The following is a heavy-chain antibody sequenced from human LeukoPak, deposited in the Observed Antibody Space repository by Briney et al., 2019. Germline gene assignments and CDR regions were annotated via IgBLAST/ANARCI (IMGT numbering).Heavy chain of an antibody. Sequence: GRSLRLSCAASGFTFSSYAMHWVRQAPGKGLEWVAVISYDGSNKYYADSVKGRFTISRDNSKNTLYLQMSSLRAEDTAVYYCAGSITMIVAPDGWGQGTLVTVSS. CDR2: ISYDGSNK. J-gene: IGHJ4*02. V-gene: IGHV3-30-3*01. CDR1: GFTFSSYA. CDR3: AGSITMIVAPDG. D-gene: IGHD3-22*01.